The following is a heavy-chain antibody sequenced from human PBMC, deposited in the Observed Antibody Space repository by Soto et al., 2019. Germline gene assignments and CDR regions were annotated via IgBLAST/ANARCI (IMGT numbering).Heavy chain of an antibody. CDR1: GGSISSYY. CDR3: ATVSPFFDY. D-gene: IGHD4-17*01. J-gene: IGHJ4*02. Sequence: SETLSLTCTVSGGSISSYYWSWIRQPPGKGLEWIGSINYSEKTYFNPSLKGRVTMSVDTSKNQFSLKVNSVTAADTAVYYCATVSPFFDYWGQGTLVTVSS. CDR2: INYSEKT. V-gene: IGHV4-59*04.